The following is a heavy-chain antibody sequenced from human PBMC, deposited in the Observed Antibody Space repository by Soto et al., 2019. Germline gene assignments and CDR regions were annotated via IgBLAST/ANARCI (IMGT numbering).Heavy chain of an antibody. Sequence: EVQLLESGGGLVQPGGSLRLSCVASGITFSNYVMTWVRQAPGKGLEWVSSISGSGGSTFYADSVKGRFTISRDNSKNTMYLQMNSLRPEDTAVYYCAKDPRSSSAWYFDLWGRGSLVTVSS. CDR1: GITFSNYV. J-gene: IGHJ2*01. V-gene: IGHV3-23*01. CDR3: AKDPRSSSAWYFDL. D-gene: IGHD6-6*01. CDR2: ISGSGGST.